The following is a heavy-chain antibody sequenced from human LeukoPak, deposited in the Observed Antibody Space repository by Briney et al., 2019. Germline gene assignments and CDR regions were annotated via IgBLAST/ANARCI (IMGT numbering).Heavy chain of an antibody. CDR3: ARYYDSIGYRTSYFDS. CDR1: GYTFTSYG. D-gene: IGHD3-22*01. CDR2: ISAYNGNT. J-gene: IGHJ4*02. Sequence: ASVKVSCKASGYTFTSYGISWMRQAPGQGLEWMGWISAYNGNTNYAQKLQGRVTMTTDTFTSTAYMELRSLRSDDTAVYYCARYYDSIGYRTSYFDSWGQGTLVTVSS. V-gene: IGHV1-18*01.